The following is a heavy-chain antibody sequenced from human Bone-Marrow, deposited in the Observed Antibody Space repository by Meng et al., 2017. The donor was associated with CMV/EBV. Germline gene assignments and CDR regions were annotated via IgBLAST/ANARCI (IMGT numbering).Heavy chain of an antibody. V-gene: IGHV3-53*01. Sequence: GGSLRLSCAASGFTVSSKYISWVRQAPGKGLEWVSVIYSGGSTYYADSVKGRFTISRDNSKNTLYLQMNSLRAEDTAVYYCVLRLPAWDFDSWGQGTLVTGSS. J-gene: IGHJ4*02. CDR2: IYSGGST. CDR3: VLRLPAWDFDS. CDR1: GFTVSSKY. D-gene: IGHD5-12*01.